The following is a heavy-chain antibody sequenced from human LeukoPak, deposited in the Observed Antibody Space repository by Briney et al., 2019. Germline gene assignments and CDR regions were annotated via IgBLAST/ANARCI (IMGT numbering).Heavy chain of an antibody. D-gene: IGHD5-24*01. Sequence: GASVKVSCKASGYTFTGYYIHWVRQAPGQGLEWMGWINPNSSGTNYAQKFQGRVTMTRDTSISTAYMELSRLRSDDTAVYYCARVSSAVDDAFDIWGQGTMVTVSS. V-gene: IGHV1-2*02. J-gene: IGHJ3*02. CDR2: INPNSSGT. CDR3: ARVSSAVDDAFDI. CDR1: GYTFTGYY.